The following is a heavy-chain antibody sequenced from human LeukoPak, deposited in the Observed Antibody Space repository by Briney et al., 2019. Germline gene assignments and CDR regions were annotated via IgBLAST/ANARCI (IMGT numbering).Heavy chain of an antibody. V-gene: IGHV3-23*01. CDR1: GFTFSSYD. J-gene: IGHJ4*02. CDR3: AKRVFMYGGAHDY. Sequence: PGGSLRLSCEASGFTFSSYDMSWVRQAPGKGLEWVSTLSGGGDSTHYADSVQGRFTISRDNSNNTLYLHMNSLRAEDTAVYYCAKRVFMYGGAHDYWGQGTLVTVSS. CDR2: LSGGGDST. D-gene: IGHD2-8*01.